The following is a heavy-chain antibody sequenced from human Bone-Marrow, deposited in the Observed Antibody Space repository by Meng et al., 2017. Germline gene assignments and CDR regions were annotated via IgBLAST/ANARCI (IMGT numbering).Heavy chain of an antibody. J-gene: IGHJ4*02. CDR3: ARVGILDCSSTSCYVFNY. Sequence: SVKVSCKASGGTFSSYAISWVRQAPGQGLEWMGGIIPIFGTANYAQKFQGRVTITTDESTSTAYMELSSLRSEDTTVYYCARVGILDCSSTSCYVFNYWGRGTLVTVSS. V-gene: IGHV1-69*05. CDR2: IIPIFGTA. CDR1: GGTFSSYA. D-gene: IGHD2-2*01.